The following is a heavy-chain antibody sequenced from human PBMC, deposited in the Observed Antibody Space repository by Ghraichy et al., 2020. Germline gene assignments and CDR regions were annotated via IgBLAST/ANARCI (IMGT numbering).Heavy chain of an antibody. CDR2: ISGSGTST. CDR1: GFTFSNYA. D-gene: IGHD2-15*01. J-gene: IGHJ4*02. Sequence: GGSLRLSCVASGFTFSNYAMNWVRQAPGKGLEWVSAISGSGTSTYYADSVKGRFTISRDNSKNTVYLQMNSLRAEDTAIYYCAKDPRTTPGTTFDYWGQGTLVTVSS. CDR3: AKDPRTTPGTTFDY. V-gene: IGHV3-23*01.